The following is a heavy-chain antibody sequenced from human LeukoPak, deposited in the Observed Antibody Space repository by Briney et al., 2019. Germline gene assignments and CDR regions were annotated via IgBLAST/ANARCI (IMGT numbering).Heavy chain of an antibody. V-gene: IGHV3-30*03. J-gene: IGHJ4*02. CDR1: GFTFSSYG. CDR2: ISYDGSNK. D-gene: IGHD2-2*01. CDR3: ARDRVVGALSPSCPDY. Sequence: GGSLRLSCAASGFTFSSYGMHWVRQAPGKGLEWVAVISYDGSNKYYADSVKGRFTTSRDNAKNSLYLQMNSLRAEDTAVYYCARDRVVGALSPSCPDYWGQGTLVTVSS.